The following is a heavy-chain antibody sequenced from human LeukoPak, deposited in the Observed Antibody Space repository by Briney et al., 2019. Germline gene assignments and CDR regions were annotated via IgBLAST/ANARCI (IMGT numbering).Heavy chain of an antibody. CDR1: GFTFSDCA. V-gene: IGHV3-48*04. J-gene: IGHJ4*02. Sequence: GGSLRLSCGASGFTFSDCAMLWVRQAPGKGLEWISFISGDRSTIFLADSVRGRFITSRDNAQNSLYLQMNSLRAEDTAVYYCARDRPVVGAIDFWGQGTLVTVSS. CDR3: ARDRPVVGAIDF. CDR2: ISGDRSTI. D-gene: IGHD1-26*01.